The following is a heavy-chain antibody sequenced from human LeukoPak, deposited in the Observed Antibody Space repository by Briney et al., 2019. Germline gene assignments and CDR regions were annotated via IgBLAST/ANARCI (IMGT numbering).Heavy chain of an antibody. Sequence: TSETLSPTCTVSGVSISSSNSYWGWIRQPPGKGLEWIGSIYYSGNTYYNASLKSQVSISIDTSKNQFSLRLTSVTAADTAVYYCARQTGSGLFILPGGQGTLVTVSS. CDR3: ARQTGSGLFILP. J-gene: IGHJ4*02. V-gene: IGHV4-39*01. CDR1: GVSISSSNSY. D-gene: IGHD3/OR15-3a*01. CDR2: IYYSGNT.